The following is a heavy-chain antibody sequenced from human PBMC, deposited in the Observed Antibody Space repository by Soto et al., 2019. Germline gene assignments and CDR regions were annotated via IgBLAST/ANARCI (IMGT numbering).Heavy chain of an antibody. V-gene: IGHV3-23*01. D-gene: IGHD6-13*01. J-gene: IGHJ6*01. CDR2: ISGSGGST. Sequence: KGLEWGSAISGSGGSTYYADSVKGRFTISRDNSKNTLYLQMNSLRAEDTAVYYCARYIYSSSWESASYYYYGMDVRGQGTTVSV. CDR3: ARYIYSSSWESASYYYYGMDV.